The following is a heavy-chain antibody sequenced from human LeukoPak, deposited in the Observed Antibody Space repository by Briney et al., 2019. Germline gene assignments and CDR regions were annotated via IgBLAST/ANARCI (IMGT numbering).Heavy chain of an antibody. D-gene: IGHD5-18*01. CDR2: IIPIFGTA. V-gene: IGHV1-69*05. CDR1: GGTFSSYA. CDR3: ASIGYSYGARFDY. J-gene: IGHJ4*02. Sequence: SVKVSCKASGGTFSSYAISRVRQAPGQGLEWMGRIIPIFGTANYAQKFQGRVTITTDESTSTAYMELSSLRSEDTAVYYCASIGYSYGARFDYWGQGTLVTVSS.